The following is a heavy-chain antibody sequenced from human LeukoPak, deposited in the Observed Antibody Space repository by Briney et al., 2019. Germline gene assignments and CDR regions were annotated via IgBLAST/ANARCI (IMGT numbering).Heavy chain of an antibody. CDR1: VCTFSSYA. J-gene: IGHJ4*02. Sequence: SSETVSCTSSVCTFSSYAFCWVRQAPRQGLEWVGGVYLNFGIANYAQKLQARVTITTDESTSKAYMELSSLTSEDTAVYYCAREFPQVAAYSSSPAVFDYWGQGTLVTVSS. CDR2: VYLNFGIA. D-gene: IGHD6-6*01. V-gene: IGHV1-69*05. CDR3: AREFPQVAAYSSSPAVFDY.